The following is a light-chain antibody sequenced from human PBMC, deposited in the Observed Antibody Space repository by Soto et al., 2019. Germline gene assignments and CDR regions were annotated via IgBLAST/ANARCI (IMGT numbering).Light chain of an antibody. CDR3: QQYRNWPRT. J-gene: IGKJ1*01. CDR1: QSVDIN. Sequence: EIVLTQSPATLSVSPGDRVTLSSRASQSVDINLAWYQQRPGQAPRLLVYGASTKATDMPGRFSGRGSGTEFTLTINNLQSEDFAVYYCQQYRNWPRTFGQGTKVDIK. V-gene: IGKV3-15*01. CDR2: GAS.